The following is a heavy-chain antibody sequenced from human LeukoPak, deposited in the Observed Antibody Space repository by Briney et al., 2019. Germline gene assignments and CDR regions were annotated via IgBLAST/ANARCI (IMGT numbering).Heavy chain of an antibody. V-gene: IGHV1-24*01. J-gene: IGHJ4*02. CDR2: FDPEDGET. Sequence: ASVKVSCKVSGYTLTELSMHWVRQAPGKGLEWMGGFDPEDGETIYAQKFQGRVTMTEDTSTDTAYMELSSLRSEATAVYYCATDIDSSGYYLFDYWGQGTLVTVSS. CDR3: ATDIDSSGYYLFDY. D-gene: IGHD3-22*01. CDR1: GYTLTELS.